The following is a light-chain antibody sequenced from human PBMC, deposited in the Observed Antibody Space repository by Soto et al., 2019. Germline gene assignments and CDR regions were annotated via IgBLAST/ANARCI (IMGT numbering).Light chain of an antibody. V-gene: IGKV3-20*01. J-gene: IGKJ1*01. Sequence: EIVLTQSPGTLSVSPGERATLSCRASQSVSSSYLAWYQQKPGQAPRLLIYGASSRATGIPDRFSGSGSGTDFTLTISRLEPEDFAVYYCQQYGSSPRTFGQGTKGDIK. CDR3: QQYGSSPRT. CDR2: GAS. CDR1: QSVSSSY.